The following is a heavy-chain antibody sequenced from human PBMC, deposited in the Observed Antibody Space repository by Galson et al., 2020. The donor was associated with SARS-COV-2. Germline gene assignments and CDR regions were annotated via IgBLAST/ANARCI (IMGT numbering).Heavy chain of an antibody. D-gene: IGHD2-21*01. CDR1: GGSFSDYS. CDR3: ARQIFRKGVVLVIPVTDYYGMDV. CDR2: INYSGNT. Sequence: SETLSLTCAVYGGSFSDYSWTWARQSPGKGLEWIGEINYSGNTNYSPSLESRVTISVDTSKNQFSLRLSSVTAADTAIYYCARQIFRKGVVLVIPVTDYYGMDVWGQGTTVTVSS. V-gene: IGHV4-34*01. J-gene: IGHJ6*02.